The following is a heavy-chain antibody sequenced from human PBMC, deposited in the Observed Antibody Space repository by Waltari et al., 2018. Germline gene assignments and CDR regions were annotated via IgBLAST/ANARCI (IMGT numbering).Heavy chain of an antibody. D-gene: IGHD3-22*01. CDR2: IIPILGIA. Sequence: QVQLVQSGAEVKKPGSSVKVSCKASGGTFSSYAISWVRQAPGQGREWMGRIIPILGIANDAQTFQGRVTITADKSTSTAYMELSSLRSEDTAVYYCARARGYYDSSASTRYFDLWGRGTLVTVSS. CDR3: ARARGYYDSSASTRYFDL. V-gene: IGHV1-69*04. CDR1: GGTFSSYA. J-gene: IGHJ2*01.